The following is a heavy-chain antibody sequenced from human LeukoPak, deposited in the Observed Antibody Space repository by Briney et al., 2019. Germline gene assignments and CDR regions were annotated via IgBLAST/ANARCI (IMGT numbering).Heavy chain of an antibody. D-gene: IGHD3-22*01. V-gene: IGHV4-39*02. CDR2: IYYSGST. Sequence: SETLSLTCTISSGSISSSSYYWGWIRQPPGKGLEWIAYIYYSGSTYYNPSLNSRVSISIDTSNNHFSLRLSSVTAADTALYYCASRRYYDSTGYLDWGQGTLVTVSS. CDR3: ASRRYYDSTGYLD. J-gene: IGHJ1*01. CDR1: SGSISSSSYY.